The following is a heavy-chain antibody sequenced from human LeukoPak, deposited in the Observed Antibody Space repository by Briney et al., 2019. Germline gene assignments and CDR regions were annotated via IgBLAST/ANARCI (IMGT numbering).Heavy chain of an antibody. CDR1: GFTFSSYG. J-gene: IGHJ4*02. CDR3: AKCVHRGVTPLDY. CDR2: ISYDGSNK. D-gene: IGHD4-23*01. Sequence: GRSLRLSCAASGFTFSSYGMHWVRQAPGKGLEWVAVISYDGSNKYYADSVKGRFTISRDNSKNTLYLQMNSLRAEDTAVYYCAKCVHRGVTPLDYWGEGNLVTVSS. V-gene: IGHV3-30*18.